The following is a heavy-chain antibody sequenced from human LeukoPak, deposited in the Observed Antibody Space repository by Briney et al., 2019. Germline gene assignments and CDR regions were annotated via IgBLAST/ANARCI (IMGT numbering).Heavy chain of an antibody. CDR2: ISWNSGSI. V-gene: IGHV3-9*01. CDR1: GFTFDDYA. J-gene: IGHJ4*02. CDR3: AKAFLGYCSGGTCIGAYFNY. Sequence: GGSLRLSCAASGFTFDDYAMHWVRHAPGKGLEWVSGISWNSGSIGYADSVKGRFTISRDNAKNSLYLQMNSLRAEDTALYYCAKAFLGYCSGGTCIGAYFNYWGQGTLVTVSS. D-gene: IGHD2-15*01.